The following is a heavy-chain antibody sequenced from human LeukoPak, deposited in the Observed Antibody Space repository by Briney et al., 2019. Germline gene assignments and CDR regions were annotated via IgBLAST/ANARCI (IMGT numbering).Heavy chain of an antibody. D-gene: IGHD1-1*01. Sequence: GESLKISCKASGYSFTTYWIGWVRRMPGKGLEWMGMFYPGDSDTRKSPSFQGQVTLSADKSITTAYLQWSSLKASDTAIYYCARGPRGGNWNEALDYWGQGTLVTVSS. V-gene: IGHV5-51*01. CDR2: FYPGDSDT. CDR1: GYSFTTYW. J-gene: IGHJ4*02. CDR3: ARGPRGGNWNEALDY.